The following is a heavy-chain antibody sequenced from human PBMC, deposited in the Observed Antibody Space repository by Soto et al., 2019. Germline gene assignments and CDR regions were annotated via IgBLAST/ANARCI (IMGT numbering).Heavy chain of an antibody. Sequence: QITLKDSGPTLVKPTQTLTLTCTFSGVSFSTNAVGVGWIRQPPGKTMEWLTLISLDDDKRYSPSLRTSLTTTKDTSTNHVVLTMPNMDPVDTATYYCARSKNRSLYSFDSWGQGTLVPVSS. J-gene: IGHJ4*02. V-gene: IGHV2-5*02. CDR1: GVSFSTNAVG. CDR2: ISLDDDK. CDR3: ARSKNRSLYSFDS.